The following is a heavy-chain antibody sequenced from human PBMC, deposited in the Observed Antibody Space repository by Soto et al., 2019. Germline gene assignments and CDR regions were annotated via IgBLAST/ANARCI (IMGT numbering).Heavy chain of an antibody. CDR2: IIPIFGTA. D-gene: IGHD3-3*01. J-gene: IGHJ6*02. V-gene: IGHV1-69*13. CDR1: GGTFSSYA. CDR3: ARVGYYSAGTTFHYNGLDV. Sequence: SVKVSCKASGGTFSSYAISWVRQAPGQGLEWMGGIIPIFGTANYEQKFQGRVTITADESTSTAYMELSSLRSEDTAVYYCARVGYYSAGTTFHYNGLDVWGQGTTVTVSS.